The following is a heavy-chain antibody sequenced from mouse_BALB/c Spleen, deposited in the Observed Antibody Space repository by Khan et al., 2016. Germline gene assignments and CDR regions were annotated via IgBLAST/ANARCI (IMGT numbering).Heavy chain of an antibody. CDR1: GYTFSTYW. V-gene: IGHV1-9*01. Sequence: QVQLQQSGAELMKPAASVKIFCKATGYTFSTYWIEWGKQRPGHGLEWCGEVLTGSGSINYNEKLKGKATFTADTSSNTANMQLSSLTSEGSAVYYGSSGFCYGYFPYWGQGTTLTVSS. D-gene: IGHD1-2*01. CDR3: SSGFCYGYFPY. J-gene: IGHJ2*01. CDR2: VLTGSGSI.